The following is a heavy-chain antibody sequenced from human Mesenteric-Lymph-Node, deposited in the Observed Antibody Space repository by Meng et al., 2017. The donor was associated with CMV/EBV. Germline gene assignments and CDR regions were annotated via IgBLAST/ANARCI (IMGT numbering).Heavy chain of an antibody. Sequence: GESLKISCAASGFTFSDYTLKWVRQAPGKGLEWVSYISSSGSTIYYADSVKGRFTISRDNAKNSLYLQMNSLRAEDTAVYYCARDPVAAAGTSRFDYWGQGTLVTVSS. CDR2: ISSSGSTI. CDR3: ARDPVAAAGTSRFDY. CDR1: GFTFSDYT. V-gene: IGHV3-11*01. D-gene: IGHD6-13*01. J-gene: IGHJ4*02.